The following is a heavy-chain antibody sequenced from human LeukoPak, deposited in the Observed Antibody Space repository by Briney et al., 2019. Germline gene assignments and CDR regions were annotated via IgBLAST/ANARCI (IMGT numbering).Heavy chain of an antibody. J-gene: IGHJ4*02. Sequence: PGGSLRLSCAASGFTFSNIAMTWVRQAPGKGLEWVSAISGSAHSTYYADSVQGRFIISRDNSRNTLYVQMNSLRAEDTAVYYCAKDLGPLGYCSSTSCFYFDYWGQGTLVTVSS. V-gene: IGHV3-23*01. CDR2: ISGSAHST. CDR1: GFTFSNIA. CDR3: AKDLGPLGYCSSTSCFYFDY. D-gene: IGHD2-2*01.